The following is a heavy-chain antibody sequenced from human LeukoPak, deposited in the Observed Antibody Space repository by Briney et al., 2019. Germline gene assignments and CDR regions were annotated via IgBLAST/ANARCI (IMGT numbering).Heavy chain of an antibody. Sequence: GVSLRLSCAASGFTFSSYAMSWVRQAPGKGLEWVSSFSGSGGSTYYADSVKGRFTISRDNSKNTLYLQMTSLRAEDTAVYYCARSGLSRFDYWGQGTLVTVSS. CDR1: GFTFSSYA. V-gene: IGHV3-23*01. CDR3: ARSGLSRFDY. D-gene: IGHD4/OR15-4a*01. J-gene: IGHJ4*02. CDR2: FSGSGGST.